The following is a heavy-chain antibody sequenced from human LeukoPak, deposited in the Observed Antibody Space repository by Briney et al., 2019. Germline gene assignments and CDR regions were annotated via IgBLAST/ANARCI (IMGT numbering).Heavy chain of an antibody. D-gene: IGHD3-3*01. V-gene: IGHV3-21*01. Sequence: GGSLRLPCAASGFTFSSYSMNWVRQAPGKGLEWVSSISSSSSYIYYADSVKGRFTISRDNAKNSLYLQMNSLRAEDTAVYYCARAYKYDFWSGYFPYEENWFDPWGQGTLVTVSS. CDR1: GFTFSSYS. J-gene: IGHJ5*02. CDR3: ARAYKYDFWSGYFPYEENWFDP. CDR2: ISSSSSYI.